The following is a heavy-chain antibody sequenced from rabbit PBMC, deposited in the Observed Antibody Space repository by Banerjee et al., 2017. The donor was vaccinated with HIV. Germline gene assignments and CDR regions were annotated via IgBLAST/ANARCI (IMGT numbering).Heavy chain of an antibody. D-gene: IGHD1-1*01. V-gene: IGHV1S45*01. J-gene: IGHJ4*01. CDR1: GFSFSSSDW. CDR2: IYAGSSGST. CDR3: ARGGAVVRYFTL. Sequence: QEQLEESGGDLVQPEGSLTLTCTASGFSFSSSDWICWVRQAPGKGLEWIACIYAGSSGSTYYASWAKGRFTISKTSSTTVTLQMTSLTAADTATYFCARGGAVVRYFTLWGQGTLVTVS.